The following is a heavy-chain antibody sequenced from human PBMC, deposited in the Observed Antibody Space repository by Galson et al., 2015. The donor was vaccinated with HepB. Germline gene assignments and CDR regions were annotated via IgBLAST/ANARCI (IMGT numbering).Heavy chain of an antibody. D-gene: IGHD3-22*01. CDR1: GGTFSSYA. V-gene: IGHV1-69*13. J-gene: IGHJ4*02. Sequence: SVKVSCKASGGTFSSYAISWVRQAPGQGLEWMGGIIPIFGIASYAQKFQGRVTITADESTSTAYMELSSLRSEDTAVYYCARDPVGGVVVNYYFDYWGQGTLVTVSS. CDR2: IIPIFGIA. CDR3: ARDPVGGVVVNYYFDY.